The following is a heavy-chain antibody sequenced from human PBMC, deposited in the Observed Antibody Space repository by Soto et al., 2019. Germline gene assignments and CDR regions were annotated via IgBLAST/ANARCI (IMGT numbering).Heavy chain of an antibody. CDR3: AKAQGVATIKSNFDY. Sequence: EVRLLESGGGLERPGGTLGFSGEVSGLTFPSLPCTWVGQAPGQGLEWVAGIRGGGYPPYSPDSVRGRFTMSRDNSKNTVYLQIDNLRADDTAVYYCAKAQGVATIKSNFDYWGQGTLVTVSS. J-gene: IGHJ4*02. V-gene: IGHV3-23*01. CDR2: IRGGGYPP. CDR1: GLTFPSLP. D-gene: IGHD5-12*01.